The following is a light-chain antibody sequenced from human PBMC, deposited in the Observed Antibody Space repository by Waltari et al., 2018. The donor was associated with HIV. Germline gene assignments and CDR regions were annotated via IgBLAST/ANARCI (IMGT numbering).Light chain of an antibody. J-gene: IGLJ7*01. CDR1: RSNIGGHN. V-gene: IGLV1-47*01. CDR2: RNN. Sequence: QSAVTQSPSASGTPGQRVTISCSGSRSNIGGHNVHWYQQLPGTAPKLLIYRNNQRPSGVPDRFSGSKSGTSASLAISGLRSEDEADYYCAVWDDRLSATLLGGGTQLTVL. CDR3: AVWDDRLSATL.